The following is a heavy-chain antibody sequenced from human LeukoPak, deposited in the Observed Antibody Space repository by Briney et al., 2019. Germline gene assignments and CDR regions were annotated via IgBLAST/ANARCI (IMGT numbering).Heavy chain of an antibody. CDR1: GYTFTSYG. V-gene: IGHV1-18*01. CDR2: ISAYNGNT. D-gene: IGHD2-2*01. J-gene: IGHJ4*02. CDR3: ALRYCSSTSCSLDY. Sequence: ASGKVSCKASGYTFTSYGISWVRQAPGQGLEWMGWISAYNGNTNYAQKLQGRVTITRNTSISTAYMELSSLRSEDTAVYYCALRYCSSTSCSLDYWGQGTLVTVSS.